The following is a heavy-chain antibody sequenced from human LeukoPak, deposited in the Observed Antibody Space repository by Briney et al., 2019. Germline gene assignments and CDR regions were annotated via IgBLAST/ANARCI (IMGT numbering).Heavy chain of an antibody. J-gene: IGHJ3*02. D-gene: IGHD3-9*01. CDR1: GYTFTSYG. CDR3: ARDIYPYDILTGISAFDI. CDR2: INTNTGNP. Sequence: ASVKVSCKASGYTFTSYGISWVRQAPGQGLEWMGWINTNTGNPTYAQGFTGRFVFSLDTSVSTAYLQISSLKAEDTAVYYCARDIYPYDILTGISAFDIWGQGTMVTVSS. V-gene: IGHV7-4-1*02.